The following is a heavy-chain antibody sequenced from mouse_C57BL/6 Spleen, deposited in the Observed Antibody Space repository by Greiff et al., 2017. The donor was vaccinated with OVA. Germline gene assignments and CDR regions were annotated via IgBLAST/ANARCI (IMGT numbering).Heavy chain of an antibody. CDR1: GFTFSDYY. V-gene: IGHV5-12*01. CDR2: ISNGGGST. Sequence: EVKLMESGGGLVQPGGSLKLSCAASGFTFSDYYMYWVRQTPEKRLEWVAYISNGGGSTYYPDTVKGRFTISRDNAKNTLYLQMSRLKSEDTAMYYCARLRRNYFDYWGQGTTLTVSS. CDR3: ARLRRNYFDY. J-gene: IGHJ2*01.